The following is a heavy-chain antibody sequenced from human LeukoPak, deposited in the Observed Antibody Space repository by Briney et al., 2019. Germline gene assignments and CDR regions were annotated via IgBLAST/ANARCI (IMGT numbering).Heavy chain of an antibody. CDR1: GFTFSSYG. CDR2: ISGSGGST. D-gene: IGHD1-14*01. Sequence: GGSLRLSCAASGFTFSSYGMHWVRQAPGKGLEWVSAISGSGGSTYYADSVKGRFTISRDNSKNTLYLQMNSLRAEDTAVYYCARDIAEHGMDVWGQGTTVTVSS. J-gene: IGHJ6*02. CDR3: ARDIAEHGMDV. V-gene: IGHV3-23*01.